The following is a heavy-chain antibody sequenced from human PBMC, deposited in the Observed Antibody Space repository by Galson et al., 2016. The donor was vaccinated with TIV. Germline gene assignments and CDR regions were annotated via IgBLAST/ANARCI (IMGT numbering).Heavy chain of an antibody. Sequence: CAASTIHFSSFAMHWVRQAPGRGLEWMAVISYDSTNTYYADSVKGRFTISRDNSKNILYLQMSSVRDEDTAVYYCASPRHGGFLRFSMDVWGQGTTVIVS. J-gene: IGHJ6*02. CDR2: ISYDSTNT. CDR1: TIHFSSFA. D-gene: IGHD3-3*01. V-gene: IGHV3-30*04. CDR3: ASPRHGGFLRFSMDV.